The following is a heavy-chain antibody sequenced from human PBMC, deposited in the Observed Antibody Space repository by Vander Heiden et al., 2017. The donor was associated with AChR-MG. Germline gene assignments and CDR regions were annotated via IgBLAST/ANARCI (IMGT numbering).Heavy chain of an antibody. CDR1: GFTFSGYG. CDR2: ISSGSSYI. J-gene: IGHJ4*02. V-gene: IGHV3-21*01. Sequence: EVQLVESGGGVVKPGGSLRLSCAASGFTFSGYGMNWVRQAPGKGLEWVSSISSGSSYIYYADSVKGRFTISRDNAKNSLYLQMNSLRAEDTAVYYCARDSGSGWWAYWGQGTLVTVSS. D-gene: IGHD6-19*01. CDR3: ARDSGSGWWAY.